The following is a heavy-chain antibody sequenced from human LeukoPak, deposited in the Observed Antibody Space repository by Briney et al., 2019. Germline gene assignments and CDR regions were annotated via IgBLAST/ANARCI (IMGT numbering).Heavy chain of an antibody. Sequence: SETLSLTCTVSGGSFSTYYWSWIRQSPGKGLEWIGFVYYSGSTKDNPSLTSRVTMSIDTSKNQFSLKLSSVTAADTAVYLCARGFGTYSDYYFDSWGQGTLVTVSS. CDR1: GGSFSTYY. D-gene: IGHD1-7*01. V-gene: IGHV4-59*13. CDR2: VYYSGST. J-gene: IGHJ4*02. CDR3: ARGFGTYSDYYFDS.